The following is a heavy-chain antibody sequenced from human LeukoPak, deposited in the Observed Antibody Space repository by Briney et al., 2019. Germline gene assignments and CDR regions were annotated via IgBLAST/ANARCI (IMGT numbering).Heavy chain of an antibody. V-gene: IGHV3-64*01. CDR3: ARPRSYDFWSGYYI. D-gene: IGHD3-3*01. CDR2: ISSNGGST. CDR1: GFTFSSYA. J-gene: IGHJ1*01. Sequence: GGSLRLSCAASGFTFSSYAMHWVRQAPGKGLEYVSAISSNGGSTYYANSVKGRFTISRDNSKNTLYLQMGSLRAEDMAVYYCARPRSYDFWSGYYIRGQGTLVTVSS.